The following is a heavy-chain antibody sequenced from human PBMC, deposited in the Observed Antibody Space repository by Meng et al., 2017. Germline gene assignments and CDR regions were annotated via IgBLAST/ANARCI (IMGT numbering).Heavy chain of an antibody. Sequence: GESLKISCKGSGYSFTSYWIGWVRQMPGKGLEWMGIIYPGDSDTRYSPSFQGQVTISADKSISTAYLQWSSLKASDTAMYYCARDLGIQLWFTSTIAADYWGQGTLVTVSS. V-gene: IGHV5-51*01. CDR3: ARDLGIQLWFTSTIAADY. D-gene: IGHD5-18*01. CDR1: GYSFTSYW. CDR2: IYPGDSDT. J-gene: IGHJ4*02.